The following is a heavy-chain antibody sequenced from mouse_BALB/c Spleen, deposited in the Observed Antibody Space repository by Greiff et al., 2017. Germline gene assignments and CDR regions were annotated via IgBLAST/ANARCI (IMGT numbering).Heavy chain of an antibody. Sequence: QVQLKQSGAELVRPGSSVKISCKASGYAFSSYWMNWVKQRPGQGLEWIGQIYPGDGDTNYNGKFKGKATLTADKSSSTAYMQLSSLTSEDSAVYFCARFCTTALYYAMDYWGQGTSVTVSS. D-gene: IGHD1-2*01. CDR1: GYAFSSYW. CDR3: ARFCTTALYYAMDY. J-gene: IGHJ4*01. CDR2: IYPGDGDT. V-gene: IGHV1-80*01.